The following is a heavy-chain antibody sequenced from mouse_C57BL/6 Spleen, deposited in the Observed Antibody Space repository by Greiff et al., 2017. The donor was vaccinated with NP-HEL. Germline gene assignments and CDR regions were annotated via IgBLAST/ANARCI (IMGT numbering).Heavy chain of an antibody. V-gene: IGHV1-50*01. CDR1: GYTFTSYW. Sequence: QVQLQQPGAELVKPGASVKLSCKASGYTFTSYWMQWVKQRPGQGLEWIGEIDPSDGNTNYNQKFKGKATLTVDTSSSTAYMQLSSLTSEDSAVYDGVPYYGSSYHDFDVWGTGTTVTVSS. CDR3: VPYYGSSYHDFDV. J-gene: IGHJ1*03. D-gene: IGHD1-1*01. CDR2: IDPSDGNT.